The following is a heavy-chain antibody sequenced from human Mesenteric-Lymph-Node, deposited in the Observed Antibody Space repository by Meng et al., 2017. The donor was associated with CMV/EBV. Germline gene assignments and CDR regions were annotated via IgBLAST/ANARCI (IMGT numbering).Heavy chain of an antibody. CDR3: ARLSGILTGYYNFDY. D-gene: IGHD3-9*01. CDR1: GASLSSSHW. Sequence: SGASLSSSHWWSSIRQPPGKGLEWIGEIYHSGSTNYDPSLKSRVTISVDKSKNQFSLKLSSVTAADTAVYYCARLSGILTGYYNFDYWGQGTLVTVSS. J-gene: IGHJ4*02. V-gene: IGHV4-4*02. CDR2: IYHSGST.